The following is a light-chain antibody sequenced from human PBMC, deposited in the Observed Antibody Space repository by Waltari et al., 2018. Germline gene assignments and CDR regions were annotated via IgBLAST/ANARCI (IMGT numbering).Light chain of an antibody. CDR1: QGVGKY. CDR3: QKYDFLPAT. Sequence: EIVLTQSPGTLSLSPGERATLSCRASQGVGKYLAGYQQRPGQAPRLLLYHTSIRATGIPDRFSGSGYGTDFSLTISRLEPEDSAVYYCQKYDFLPATFGQGTTVEIK. CDR2: HTS. V-gene: IGKV3-20*01. J-gene: IGKJ1*01.